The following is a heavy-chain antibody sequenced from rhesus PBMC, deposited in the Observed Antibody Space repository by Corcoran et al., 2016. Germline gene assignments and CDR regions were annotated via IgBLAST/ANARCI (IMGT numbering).Heavy chain of an antibody. V-gene: IGHV3S18*01. J-gene: IGHJ4*01. CDR3: ARDLTTTFDY. CDR2: MSNTGGST. D-gene: IGHD4-17*01. Sequence: EVQLVESGGGLAKPGGSLRLSCAASGFSFRDYYMSWVRQAPGKGLEWVSGMSNTGGSTYYADSVKGRFTSSRENAKNTLYLQMDSRRAEDTAVYYCARDLTTTFDYWGQGVLVTVSS. CDR1: GFSFRDYY.